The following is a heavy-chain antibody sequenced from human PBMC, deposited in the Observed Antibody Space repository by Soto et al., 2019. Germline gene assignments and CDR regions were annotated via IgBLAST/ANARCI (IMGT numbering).Heavy chain of an antibody. V-gene: IGHV3-30*18. CDR2: ISYDGSNK. D-gene: IGHD4-17*01. CDR3: AKLRDPTVTTPFDY. J-gene: IGHJ4*02. CDR1: GFTFSSYG. Sequence: GGSLRLSCAASGFTFSSYGMHWVRQAPGKGLEWVAVISYDGSNKYYADSVKGRFTISRDNSKNTLYLQMNSLRAEDTAVYYCAKLRDPTVTTPFDYWGQGTLVTVSS.